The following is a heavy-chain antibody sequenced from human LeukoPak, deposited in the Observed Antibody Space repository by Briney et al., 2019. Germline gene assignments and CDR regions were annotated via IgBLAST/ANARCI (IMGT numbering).Heavy chain of an antibody. CDR1: GFTFSSDA. D-gene: IGHD3-10*01. Sequence: GGSLRLSCAASGFTFSSDAMSWVRPAPGEGVEWVSAISSSGGSTSYADSAKGRFTISRDNSKNTLYLQMNSRRAEDPAVFYCSRTTYYYGSGSDWGQGTLVTVSS. CDR2: ISSSGGST. V-gene: IGHV3-23*01. CDR3: SRTTYYYGSGSD. J-gene: IGHJ4*02.